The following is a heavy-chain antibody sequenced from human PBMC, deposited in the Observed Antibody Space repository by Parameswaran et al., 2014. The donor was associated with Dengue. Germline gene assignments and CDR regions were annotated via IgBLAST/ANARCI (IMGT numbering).Heavy chain of an antibody. Sequence: PGKGLEWIGSIYYSGSTYYNPSLKSRVTISVDTSKNQFSLKLSSVTAADTAVYYCARGRLYSSGWYYFDYWGQGTLVTVSS. D-gene: IGHD6-19*01. CDR3: ARGRLYSSGWYYFDY. V-gene: IGHV4-39*01. CDR2: IYYSGST. J-gene: IGHJ4*02.